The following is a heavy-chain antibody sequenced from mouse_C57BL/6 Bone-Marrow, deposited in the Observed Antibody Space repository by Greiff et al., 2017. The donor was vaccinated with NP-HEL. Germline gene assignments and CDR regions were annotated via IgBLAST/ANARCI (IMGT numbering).Heavy chain of an antibody. CDR2: IDPSDSYT. J-gene: IGHJ2*01. CDR3: ARLLFDY. V-gene: IGHV1-69*01. Sequence: QVQLQQPVAELVMPGASVKLSCKASGYTFTSYWMHWVKQRPGQGLEWIGEIDPSDSYTNYNQKFKGKSTLTVDKSSSTAYMQLSSLTSEDSAVYYCARLLFDYWGQGTTLTVSS. CDR1: GYTFTSYW.